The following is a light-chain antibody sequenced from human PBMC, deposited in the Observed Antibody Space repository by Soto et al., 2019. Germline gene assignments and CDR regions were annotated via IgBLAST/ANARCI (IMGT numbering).Light chain of an antibody. Sequence: QSVLTQPASVSGSPGQSITISCTGTSSNVGSYDLVSWYQQHPGKAPKLLIYEVTKRPSWVSNRFSGSKSGNTASLTISGLQAEDEADYACCSYAASNTLIFGGGTKLTVL. CDR2: EVT. CDR3: CSYAASNTLI. CDR1: SSNVGSYDL. J-gene: IGLJ2*01. V-gene: IGLV2-23*02.